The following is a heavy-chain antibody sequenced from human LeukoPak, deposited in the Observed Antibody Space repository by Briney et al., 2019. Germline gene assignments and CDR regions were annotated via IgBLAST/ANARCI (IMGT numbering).Heavy chain of an antibody. CDR1: GGSISSYY. V-gene: IGHV4-4*07. Sequence: SETLSLTCTVSGGSISSYYWSWIRQPAGKGLEWIGRISASGSTNYAPSLRSRVTMSVDTSTNQFSLKLSSVTAADAAVYYCATDISWFDPWGRGTLVTVSS. CDR2: ISASGST. CDR3: ATDISWFDP. J-gene: IGHJ5*02.